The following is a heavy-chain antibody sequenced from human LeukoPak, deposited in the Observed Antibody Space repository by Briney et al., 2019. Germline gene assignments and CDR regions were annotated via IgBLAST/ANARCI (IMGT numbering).Heavy chain of an antibody. CDR3: ARHWGSDWYFDL. V-gene: IGHV4-59*01. CDR1: GGSISNYY. CDR2: IHYSGYT. D-gene: IGHD7-27*01. Sequence: SETLSLTCAVAGGSISNYYCSWIRQPPGKGLEWLGYIHYSGYTNYNPSLKSRVTISVDTSKNQFSLNLSSVTAADTAVYYCARHWGSDWYFDLWGRGTLVTVSS. J-gene: IGHJ2*01.